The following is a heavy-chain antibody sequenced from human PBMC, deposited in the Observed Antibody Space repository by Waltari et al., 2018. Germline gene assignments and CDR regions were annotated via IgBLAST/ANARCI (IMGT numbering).Heavy chain of an antibody. J-gene: IGHJ4*02. Sequence: QVTLRESGPALVKPTQTLPLTCTFSGFSLSTSGMCVSWIRQPPGKALEWLALIDWADDKYYNTSLKTRLTISKDTSKNQVVLTMTNMDPVDTATYYCARLYDSSGYFSYYFDSWGQGTLVTVSS. D-gene: IGHD3-22*01. CDR2: IDWADDK. CDR1: GFSLSTSGMC. CDR3: ARLYDSSGYFSYYFDS. V-gene: IGHV2-70*01.